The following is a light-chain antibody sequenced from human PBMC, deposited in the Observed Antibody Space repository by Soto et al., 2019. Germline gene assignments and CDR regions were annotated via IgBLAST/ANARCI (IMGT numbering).Light chain of an antibody. CDR2: GAS. V-gene: IGKV3-20*01. CDR3: QQYGSSPRT. CDR1: QSVSSSY. Sequence: EIVLTQSPGTLSLSPGERATLSCRASQSVSSSYLAWYQQKPGQAPRLLIYGASNRATGIPDRFSGSGSGTDFTLTISRLEPEDFAVYYCQQYGSSPRTCGQGTRLEIK. J-gene: IGKJ5*01.